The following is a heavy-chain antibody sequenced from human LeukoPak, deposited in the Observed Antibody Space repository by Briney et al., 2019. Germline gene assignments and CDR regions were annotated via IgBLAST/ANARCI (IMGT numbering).Heavy chain of an antibody. D-gene: IGHD2-15*01. Sequence: ASVKVSCKASGYTFTSYYMHWVRQAPGQGLEWMGIINPSGGSTSYAQKFQGRVTMTRDMSTSTVYMELSSLRSEDTAVYYCARDPRYCSGGSCYADWFDPWGQGTLVTVSS. CDR2: INPSGGST. J-gene: IGHJ5*02. CDR3: ARDPRYCSGGSCYADWFDP. CDR1: GYTFTSYY. V-gene: IGHV1-46*01.